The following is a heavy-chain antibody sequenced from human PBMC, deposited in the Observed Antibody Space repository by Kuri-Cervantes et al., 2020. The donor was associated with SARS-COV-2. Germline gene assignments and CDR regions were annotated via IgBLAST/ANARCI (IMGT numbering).Heavy chain of an antibody. D-gene: IGHD3-10*01. V-gene: IGHV3-30*02. CDR1: GFTFSSYG. CDR2: IRYDGSNK. Sequence: GESLKISCAASGFTFSSYGMHWVRQAPGKGLEWVAFIRYDGSNKYYADSVKGRFTISRDNSKNTLYLQMNSLRAEDTAVYYCAAVGRPWGQGTLVTVSS. CDR3: AAVGRP. J-gene: IGHJ5*02.